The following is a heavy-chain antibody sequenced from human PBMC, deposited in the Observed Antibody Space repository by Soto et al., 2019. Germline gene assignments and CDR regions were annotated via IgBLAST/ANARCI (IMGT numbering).Heavy chain of an antibody. CDR2: ISGSGGST. D-gene: IGHD6-19*01. CDR3: AKRVAVAGYYFDY. J-gene: IGHJ4*02. Sequence: WWSLRLSCSASVFTCSSYAMSWFRQAPGKGLEWVSAISGSGGSTYYADSVKGRFTISRDNSKNTLYLQMNSLRAEDTAVYYCAKRVAVAGYYFDYWGQGTLVTVSS. CDR1: VFTCSSYA. V-gene: IGHV3-23*01.